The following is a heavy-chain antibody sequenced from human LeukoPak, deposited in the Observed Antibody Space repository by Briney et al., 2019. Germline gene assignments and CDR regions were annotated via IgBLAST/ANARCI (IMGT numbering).Heavy chain of an antibody. CDR2: ISAYNGNT. Sequence: ASVKVSCKASGYTFTSYGISWVRQAPGKGLEWMGWISAYNGNTNYAQKLQGRVTTTTDTSTSTAYMELRSLRSDDTAVYYCARVGYCSSTSCYTLYWFDPWGQGTLVTVSS. J-gene: IGHJ5*02. V-gene: IGHV1-18*01. D-gene: IGHD2-2*02. CDR3: ARVGYCSSTSCYTLYWFDP. CDR1: GYTFTSYG.